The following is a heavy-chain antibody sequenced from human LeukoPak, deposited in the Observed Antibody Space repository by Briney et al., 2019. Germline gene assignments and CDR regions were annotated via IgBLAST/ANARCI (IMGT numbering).Heavy chain of an antibody. D-gene: IGHD6-13*01. CDR2: ISSSGSTI. J-gene: IGHJ4*02. CDR1: GFTFSSYE. Sequence: GGSLRLSCAASGFTFSSYEMNWVRQAPGKGLEWVSYISSSGSTIYYADSVKGRFTISRDNAKNSLYLQMNSLRAEDTAVYYCARASSWSPDFDYWGQGILVTVSS. V-gene: IGHV3-48*03. CDR3: ARASSWSPDFDY.